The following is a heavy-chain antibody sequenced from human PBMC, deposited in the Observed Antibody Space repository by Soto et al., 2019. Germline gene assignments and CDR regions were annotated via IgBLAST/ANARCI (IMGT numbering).Heavy chain of an antibody. D-gene: IGHD3-22*01. CDR3: ARVVYDSSGYRPNWFDP. V-gene: IGHV1-69*12. CDR2: IIPIFGTA. CDR1: GGTFSSYA. J-gene: IGHJ5*02. Sequence: QVQLVQSGAEVKKPGSSVKVSCKASGGTFSSYAISWVRQAPGQGLEWMGGIIPIFGTANYAQKFQGRVTITADESTSTAYMELSILRSEDTAVYYWARVVYDSSGYRPNWFDPWGQGTLVTVSS.